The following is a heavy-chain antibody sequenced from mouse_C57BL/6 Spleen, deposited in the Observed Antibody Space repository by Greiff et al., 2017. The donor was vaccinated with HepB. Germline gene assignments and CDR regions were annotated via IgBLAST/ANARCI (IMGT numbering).Heavy chain of an antibody. Sequence: QVQLKQPGTELVKPGASVKLSCKASGYTFTSYWMHWVKQRPGQGLEWIGNINPSNGGTNYNEKFKSKATLTVDKSSSTAYMQLSSLTSEDSAVYYCARSRTTVVAIDYWGQGTTLTVSS. D-gene: IGHD1-1*01. J-gene: IGHJ2*01. CDR3: ARSRTTVVAIDY. CDR2: INPSNGGT. CDR1: GYTFTSYW. V-gene: IGHV1-53*01.